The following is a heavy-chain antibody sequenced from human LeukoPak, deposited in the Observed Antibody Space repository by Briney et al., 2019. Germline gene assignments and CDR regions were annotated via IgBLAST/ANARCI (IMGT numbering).Heavy chain of an antibody. J-gene: IGHJ5*02. D-gene: IGHD6-13*01. CDR2: ISDSGNKR. CDR3: ARGTYRIGEAGTSWFDP. V-gene: IGHV3-48*01. CDR1: GFTVSSNY. Sequence: GGSLRLSCAASGFTVSSNYMSWVRQAPGKGLEWASYISDSGNKRYYADSVKGRFTISRDNAKNSLYLQMNSLRAEDTAVYYCARGTYRIGEAGTSWFDPWGQGTLVTVSS.